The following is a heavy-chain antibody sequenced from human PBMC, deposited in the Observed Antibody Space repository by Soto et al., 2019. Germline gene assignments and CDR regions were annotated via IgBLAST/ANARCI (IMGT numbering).Heavy chain of an antibody. CDR3: ARDRVEAALGTFDQ. D-gene: IGHD6-13*01. CDR2: ISTYNGKT. V-gene: IGHV1-18*01. CDR1: GYTFSTYP. Sequence: QVQLVQSGAEVKKPGASVKVSCKTSGYTFSTYPISWVRQAPGQGLEWVGWISTYNGKTNYGQKFQATVTITTDTSTSTAYMNLRHLGSDDTAVYYCARDRVEAALGTFDQWGQGTLVTVSS. J-gene: IGHJ4*02.